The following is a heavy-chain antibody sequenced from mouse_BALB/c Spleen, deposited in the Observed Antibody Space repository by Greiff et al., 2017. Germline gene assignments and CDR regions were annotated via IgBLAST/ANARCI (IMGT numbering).Heavy chain of an antibody. CDR1: GFSLTSYG. D-gene: IGHD1-1*01. J-gene: IGHJ4*01. V-gene: IGHV2-9*02. CDR2: IWAGGST. CDR3: ARDSTVVARGYAMDY. Sequence: VKLMESGPGLVAPSQSLSITCTVSGFSLTSYGVHWVRQPPGKGLEWLGVIWAGGSTNYNSALMSRLSISKDNSKSQVFLKMNSLQTDDTAMYYCARDSTVVARGYAMDYWGQGTSVTGAS.